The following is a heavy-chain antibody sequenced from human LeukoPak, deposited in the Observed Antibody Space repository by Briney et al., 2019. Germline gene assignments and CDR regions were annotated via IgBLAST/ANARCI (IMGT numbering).Heavy chain of an antibody. J-gene: IGHJ6*02. CDR3: ARDPLDYGMDV. V-gene: IGHV3-66*01. Sequence: AGGSLGLSCAASGFTVSSNYMSWVRQAPGKGLEWVSVIYSGGSTYYADSVKGGFTISRDNSKNTLYLQMNSLRAEDTAVYYCARDPLDYGMDVWGQGTTVTVSS. CDR2: IYSGGST. CDR1: GFTVSSNY.